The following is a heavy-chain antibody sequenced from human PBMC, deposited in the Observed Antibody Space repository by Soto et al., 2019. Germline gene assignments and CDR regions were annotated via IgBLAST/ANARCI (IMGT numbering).Heavy chain of an antibody. V-gene: IGHV4-34*01. J-gene: IGHJ4*02. CDR3: ARSYGGNSGTFDF. CDR2: INHSGST. Sequence: QVQLQQWGAGLLKPSETLSLTCAVYGGSFSGYYWSWIRQPPGKGLECIGEINHSGSTNYNPSLKRRVTISVDTSKTQFSLKLSSVTAADTAVYYCARSYGGNSGTFDFWGQGTLVTVSS. D-gene: IGHD4-17*01. CDR1: GGSFSGYY.